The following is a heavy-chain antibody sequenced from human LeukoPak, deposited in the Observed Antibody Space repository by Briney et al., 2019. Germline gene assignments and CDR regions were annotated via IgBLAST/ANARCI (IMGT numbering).Heavy chain of an antibody. Sequence: PSETLSLTCAVYGGSFSGCYWSWIRQPPGKGLEWIGEINHSGSTNYNPSLKSRVTISVDTSKNQFSLKLSSVTAADTAVYYCARIYYYGSGRPYYFDYWGQGTLVTVSS. D-gene: IGHD3-10*01. CDR3: ARIYYYGSGRPYYFDY. J-gene: IGHJ4*02. V-gene: IGHV4-34*01. CDR1: GGSFSGCY. CDR2: INHSGST.